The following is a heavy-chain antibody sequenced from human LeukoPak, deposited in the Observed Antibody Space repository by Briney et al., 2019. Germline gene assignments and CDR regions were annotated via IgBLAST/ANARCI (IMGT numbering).Heavy chain of an antibody. CDR2: IWYDGSNK. CDR3: ARDRPRSPRAFDL. J-gene: IGHJ3*01. Sequence: GGSLRLSCAASGFTFCSYGMHWVRQAPGKGLEGVAVIWYDGSNKYYADSVKGRFTLSRDNYKNTLYLQMNSLRAEDTAVYYCARDRPRSPRAFDLWGQETMVTVSS. CDR1: GFTFCSYG. V-gene: IGHV3-33*01.